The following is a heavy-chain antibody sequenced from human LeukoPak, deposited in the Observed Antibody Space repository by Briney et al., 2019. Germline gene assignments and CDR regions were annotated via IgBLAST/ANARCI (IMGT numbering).Heavy chain of an antibody. CDR2: IKQDGSEK. Sequence: GGSLRLSCAASGFTFSSYWMSWVRQTPGKGLEWVANIKQDGSEKNYVDSVKGRFTISRDNAKNSLYLQMNSLRAEDTAVYHCARDPRENWGSEYSFFDPWGQGALVTVSS. J-gene: IGHJ5*02. D-gene: IGHD7-27*01. CDR1: GFTFSSYW. V-gene: IGHV3-7*01. CDR3: ARDPRENWGSEYSFFDP.